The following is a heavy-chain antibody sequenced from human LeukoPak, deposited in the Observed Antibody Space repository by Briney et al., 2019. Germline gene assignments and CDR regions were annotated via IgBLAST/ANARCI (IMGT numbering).Heavy chain of an antibody. D-gene: IGHD3-9*01. CDR3: ARDIYDILTPPRFDY. J-gene: IGHJ4*02. Sequence: GASVKVSCKASGGTFSSYAISWVRQAPGQGLEWMGRIIPILGIANYAQKFQGRVTITADKSTSTAYMELSSLRSEDTAVYYCARDIYDILTPPRFDYWGQGTLVTVSS. CDR2: IIPILGIA. V-gene: IGHV1-69*04. CDR1: GGTFSSYA.